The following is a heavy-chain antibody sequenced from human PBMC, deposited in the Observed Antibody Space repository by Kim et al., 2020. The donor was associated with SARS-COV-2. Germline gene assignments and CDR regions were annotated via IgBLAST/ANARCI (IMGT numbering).Heavy chain of an antibody. CDR1: GYTFTGYY. CDR2: INPNSGGT. D-gene: IGHD2-15*01. J-gene: IGHJ5*02. Sequence: ASVKVSCKASGYTFTGYYMHWVRQAPGQGLEWMGRINPNSGGTNYAQKFQGRVTMTRDTSISTAYMELSRLRSDDTAVYYCARDRCSGGSCYSWWFDPWGQGTLVTVSP. CDR3: ARDRCSGGSCYSWWFDP. V-gene: IGHV1-2*06.